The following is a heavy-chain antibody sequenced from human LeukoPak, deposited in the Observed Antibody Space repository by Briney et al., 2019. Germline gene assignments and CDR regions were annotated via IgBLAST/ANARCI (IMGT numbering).Heavy chain of an antibody. CDR3: ARGVYYYGSGSYYNSGYFDY. CDR2: INHSGST. J-gene: IGHJ4*02. CDR1: GGSFSGYY. Sequence: SETLSLTCAVYGGSFSGYYWSWIRQPPEKGLEWIGEINHSGSTNYNPSLKSRVTISVDTSKNQFSLKLSSVTAADTAVYYCARGVYYYGSGSYYNSGYFDYWGQGTLVTVSS. D-gene: IGHD3-10*01. V-gene: IGHV4-34*01.